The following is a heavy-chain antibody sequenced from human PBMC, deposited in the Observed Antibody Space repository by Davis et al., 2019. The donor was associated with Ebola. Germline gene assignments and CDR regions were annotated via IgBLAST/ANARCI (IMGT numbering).Heavy chain of an antibody. J-gene: IGHJ4*02. CDR3: AKPYLYGVDY. Sequence: GESLKISCAASGFTFRTSGMHWVRQAPGKGLEWVAVISYDGSNKYYADSVKGRFTISRDNSKNTLYLQMNSLRPEDTALYYCAKPYLYGVDYWGQGTLVTVSS. D-gene: IGHD3-16*01. CDR2: ISYDGSNK. CDR1: GFTFRTSG. V-gene: IGHV3-30*18.